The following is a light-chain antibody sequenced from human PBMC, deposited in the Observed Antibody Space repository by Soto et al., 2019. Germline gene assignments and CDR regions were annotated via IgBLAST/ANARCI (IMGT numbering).Light chain of an antibody. J-gene: IGKJ1*01. Sequence: EIVLTQSPGTLSLSPGERGTVSCRASQIVNSKYLAWYQHRPVQAPRLLIYDASRRATGIPDRFSGSASGTDFILTITRLEPEDFAVYYCVKYDEPPSRWTFGQGTKV. CDR2: DAS. CDR3: VKYDEPPSRWT. CDR1: QIVNSKY. V-gene: IGKV3-20*01.